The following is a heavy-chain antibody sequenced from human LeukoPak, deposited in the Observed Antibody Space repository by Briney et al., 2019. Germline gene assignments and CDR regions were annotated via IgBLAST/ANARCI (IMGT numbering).Heavy chain of an antibody. CDR3: ARGGPRDGYDY. CDR2: ISGSGGST. V-gene: IGHV3-23*01. Sequence: GGTLRLSCAASGFTFSSYGMSWVRQAPGKGLEWVSGISGSGGSTYYADSVKGRFTISRDNSKNTLYLQMDSLRAEDTAVYYCARGGPRDGYDYWGQGTLVTVSS. CDR1: GFTFSSYG. D-gene: IGHD5-18*01. J-gene: IGHJ4*02.